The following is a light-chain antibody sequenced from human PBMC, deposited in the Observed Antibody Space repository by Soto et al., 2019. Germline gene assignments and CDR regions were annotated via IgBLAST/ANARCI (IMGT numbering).Light chain of an antibody. CDR1: SSDVGGYNY. J-gene: IGLJ1*01. Sequence: QSALTRPASVSGSPAQSTAISCTGTSSDVGGYNYVSWYQQHPGKAPKLMIYEVRNRPSGVSNRFSGSKSGNTASLTISGLQAEDEADYYCSSYTSSSTRVFGTGTKVTVL. V-gene: IGLV2-14*01. CDR3: SSYTSSSTRV. CDR2: EVR.